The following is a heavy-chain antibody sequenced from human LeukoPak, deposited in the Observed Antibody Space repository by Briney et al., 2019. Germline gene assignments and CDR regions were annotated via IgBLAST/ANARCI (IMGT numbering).Heavy chain of an antibody. V-gene: IGHV1-8*02. CDR3: ARGPRFGELLWHWFDP. Sequence: ASVKVSCKASGYTFTSYGISWVRQAPGQGLEWMGWMNPNSGNTGYAQKFQGRVTMTRNTSISTAYMELSSLRSEDTAVYYCARGPRFGELLWHWFDPWGQGTLVTVSS. J-gene: IGHJ5*02. D-gene: IGHD3-10*01. CDR2: MNPNSGNT. CDR1: GYTFTSYG.